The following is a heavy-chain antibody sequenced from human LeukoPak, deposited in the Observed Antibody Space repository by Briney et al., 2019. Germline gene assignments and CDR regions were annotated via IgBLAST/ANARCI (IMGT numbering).Heavy chain of an antibody. J-gene: IGHJ4*02. CDR3: ASESDGDYYFDY. Sequence: GASVKVSCKVSGYTLTELSMHWVRQAPGQGLEWMGGIIPIFGTANYAQKFQGRVTITADESTSTAYMELSSLRSEDTAVYYCASESDGDYYFDYWGQGTLVTVSS. V-gene: IGHV1-69*13. CDR2: IIPIFGTA. CDR1: GYTLTELS. D-gene: IGHD4-17*01.